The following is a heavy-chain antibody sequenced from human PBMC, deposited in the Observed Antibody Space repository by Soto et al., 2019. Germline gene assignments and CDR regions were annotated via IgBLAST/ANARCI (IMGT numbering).Heavy chain of an antibody. CDR2: ISYDGSNK. CDR3: ARVPYGSYAGAFDY. D-gene: IGHD1-26*01. J-gene: IGHJ4*02. Sequence: PGGSLRLSCAASGFTFSSYAMHWVRQAPGKGLEWVAVISYDGSNKYYADSVKGRFTISRDNSKNTLYLQMNSLRAEDTAVYYCARVPYGSYAGAFDYWGQGTLVTVPQ. CDR1: GFTFSSYA. V-gene: IGHV3-30-3*01.